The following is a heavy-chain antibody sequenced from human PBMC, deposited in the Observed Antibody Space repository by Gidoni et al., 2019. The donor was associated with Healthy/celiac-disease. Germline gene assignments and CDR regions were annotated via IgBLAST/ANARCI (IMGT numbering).Heavy chain of an antibody. CDR1: GFTFDDYA. V-gene: IGHV3-9*01. CDR2: ISGNSGSI. CDR3: AKDGGGGNYGDYGYYYGMDV. J-gene: IGHJ6*02. Sequence: EVQLVESGGGLVQPGRSLRLSCAASGFTFDDYAMHWVRQAPGKGLEWVSGISGNSGSIGYADSVKGRFTISRDNAKNSLYLQMNSLRAEDTALYYCAKDGGGGNYGDYGYYYGMDVWGQGTTVTVSS. D-gene: IGHD4-17*01.